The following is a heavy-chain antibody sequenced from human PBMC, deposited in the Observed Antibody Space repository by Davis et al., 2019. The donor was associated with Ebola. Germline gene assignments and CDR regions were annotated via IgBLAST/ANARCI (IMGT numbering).Heavy chain of an antibody. Sequence: SLKISCAASGFTFDDYAMHWVRQAPGKGLEWVSGISWNSGSIGYADSVKGRFTISRDNAKNSLYLQMNSLRAEDTALYYCAKEYSSSFDYWGQGTLVTVSS. CDR2: ISWNSGSI. CDR1: GFTFDDYA. D-gene: IGHD6-6*01. J-gene: IGHJ4*02. CDR3: AKEYSSSFDY. V-gene: IGHV3-9*01.